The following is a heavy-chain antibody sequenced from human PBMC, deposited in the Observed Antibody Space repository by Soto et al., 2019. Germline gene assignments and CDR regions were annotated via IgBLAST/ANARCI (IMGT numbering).Heavy chain of an antibody. Sequence: PGGSLRLSCAASGFTFDDYAMHWVRQAPGKGLEWVSGISWNSGSIGYADSVKGRFTISRDNAKNSLYLQMNSLRAEDTALYYCAKSRRDGYNNGAFDIWGQGTMVTVSS. D-gene: IGHD5-12*01. CDR2: ISWNSGSI. CDR1: GFTFDDYA. J-gene: IGHJ3*02. CDR3: AKSRRDGYNNGAFDI. V-gene: IGHV3-9*01.